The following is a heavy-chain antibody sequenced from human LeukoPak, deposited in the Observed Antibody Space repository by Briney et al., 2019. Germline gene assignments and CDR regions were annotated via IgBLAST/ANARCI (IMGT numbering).Heavy chain of an antibody. CDR2: IYYSGSS. CDR1: GGSISSYY. CDR3: ARDRYSSAWYDTYFDY. J-gene: IGHJ4*02. Sequence: PSETLSLTCTVSGGSISSYYWSWVRQPPGKGLEWIGYIYYSGSSSYNPSLKSRVTISVDTSKNQFSLKLSSVTAADTAVYYCARDRYSSAWYDTYFDYWGQGTLVTVSS. V-gene: IGHV4-59*01. D-gene: IGHD6-19*01.